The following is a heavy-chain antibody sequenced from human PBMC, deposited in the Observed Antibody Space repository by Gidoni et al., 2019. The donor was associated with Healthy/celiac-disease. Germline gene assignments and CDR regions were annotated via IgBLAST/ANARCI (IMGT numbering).Heavy chain of an antibody. V-gene: IGHV2-26*01. Sequence: QVTLKESGPVLVKPTETLTLTCTVSGFSLSNARMGVSWIRQPPGKALEWLAHIFSNDEKSYSTSLKSRLTISKDTSKSQVVLTMTNMDPVDTATYYCARIRGYSSSSKLSYYYYYGMDVWGQGTTVTVSS. CDR3: ARIRGYSSSSKLSYYYYYGMDV. D-gene: IGHD6-6*01. CDR1: GFSLSNARMG. J-gene: IGHJ6*02. CDR2: IFSNDEK.